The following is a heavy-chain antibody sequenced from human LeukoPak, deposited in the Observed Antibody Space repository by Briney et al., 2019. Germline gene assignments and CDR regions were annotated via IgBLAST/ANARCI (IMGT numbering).Heavy chain of an antibody. J-gene: IGHJ3*02. CDR2: IYYSGST. D-gene: IGHD4-11*01. CDR3: VKYSSTVTNLNDAFDI. V-gene: IGHV4-39*01. CDR1: GGSISSSSYY. Sequence: SETLSLTCTVSGGSISSSSYYWGWIRQPPGKGLEWIGSIYYSGSTYYNPSLKSRVTISVDTSKNQFSLKLSSVTAADTAVYYCVKYSSTVTNLNDAFDIWGQGTMVTVSS.